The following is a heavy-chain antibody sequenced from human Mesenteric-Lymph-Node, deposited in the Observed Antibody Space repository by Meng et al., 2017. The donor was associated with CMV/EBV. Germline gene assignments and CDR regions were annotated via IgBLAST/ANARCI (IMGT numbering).Heavy chain of an antibody. D-gene: IGHD3-22*01. J-gene: IGHJ3*02. CDR3: ARDAEALVVITQTGAFDI. Sequence: GESLKISCAASGFTFSKYAMHWVRQAPGKGLEWVALISYDGSNKYYADSVKGRFTISRDSSKNTLYLQMNSLRAEDTAVYYCARDAEALVVITQTGAFDIWGQGTMVTVSS. CDR1: GFTFSKYA. V-gene: IGHV3-30-3*01. CDR2: ISYDGSNK.